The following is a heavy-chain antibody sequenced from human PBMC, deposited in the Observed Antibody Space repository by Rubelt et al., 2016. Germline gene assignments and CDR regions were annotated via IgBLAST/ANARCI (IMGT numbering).Heavy chain of an antibody. D-gene: IGHD6-19*01. CDR1: GGSISSSSYY. J-gene: IGHJ4*02. CDR3: ARLSSGWYYFDY. V-gene: IGHV4-39*01. CDR2: IYYSGST. Sequence: QLQLQESGPGLVKPSETLSLTCTVSGGSISSSSYYWGWIRQPPGKGLEWIGSIYYSGSTYYNPSLKSRVTISEDTSKNQFSLRLSSVTAADTAVYYCARLSSGWYYFDYWGQGTLVTVSS.